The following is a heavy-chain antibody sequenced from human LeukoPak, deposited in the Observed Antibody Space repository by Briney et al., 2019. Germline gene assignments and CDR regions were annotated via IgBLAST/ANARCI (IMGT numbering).Heavy chain of an antibody. J-gene: IGHJ4*02. D-gene: IGHD3-10*01. CDR1: GGSISSGDYY. CDR3: ARSRITMVRGATGAFDI. CDR2: IYYSGST. Sequence: PSQTLSLTCTVSGGSISSGDYYWSWIRQPPGTGLEWIGYIYYSGSTYYNSSLKSRVTISVDTSKNQFSLKLSSVTAADTAVYYCARSRITMVRGATGAFDIWGQGTLVTVSS. V-gene: IGHV4-30-4*01.